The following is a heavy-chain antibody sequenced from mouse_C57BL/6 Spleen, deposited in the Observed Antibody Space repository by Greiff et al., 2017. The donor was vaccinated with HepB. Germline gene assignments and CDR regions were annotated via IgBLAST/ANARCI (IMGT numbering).Heavy chain of an antibody. Sequence: EVQLQESGGGLVQPGGSLSLSCAASGFTFTDYYMSWVRQPPGKALEWLGFIRNKANGYTTEYSASVKGRFTISRDNSQSILYLQMNALRAEDSATYYCAKGRDWFAYWGQGTLDTVSA. V-gene: IGHV7-3*03. CDR2: IRNKANGYTT. CDR3: AKGRDWFAY. J-gene: IGHJ3*01. CDR1: GFTFTDYY.